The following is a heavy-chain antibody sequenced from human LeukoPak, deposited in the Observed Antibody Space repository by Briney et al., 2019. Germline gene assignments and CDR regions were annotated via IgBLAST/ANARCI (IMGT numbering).Heavy chain of an antibody. CDR3: ARAGVLWFGESAYYYYYGMDV. V-gene: IGHV4-38-2*01. J-gene: IGHJ6*04. CDR2: IYHSGST. Sequence: SETLSLTCAVSGYSISSGYYWGWIRQPPGKGLEWIGSIYHSGSTYYNPSLKSRVTISVDTSKNQFSLKLSSVTAADTAVYYCARAGVLWFGESAYYYYYGMDVWGKGTTVTVSS. CDR1: GYSISSGYY. D-gene: IGHD3-10*01.